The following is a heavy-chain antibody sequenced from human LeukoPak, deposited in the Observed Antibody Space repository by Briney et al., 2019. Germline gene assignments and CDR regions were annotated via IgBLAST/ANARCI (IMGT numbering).Heavy chain of an antibody. J-gene: IGHJ3*02. Sequence: ASVKVSCKASGYTFTGYYIHWVRQAPGQGLEWVGWVNPNSGDTHSAQNFQGRVTMTRDTSISTASMDLSRLRSDDTAVYYCARAPKNDAYDIWGQGTMVTVSS. CDR1: GYTFTGYY. V-gene: IGHV1-2*02. CDR3: ARAPKNDAYDI. CDR2: VNPNSGDT.